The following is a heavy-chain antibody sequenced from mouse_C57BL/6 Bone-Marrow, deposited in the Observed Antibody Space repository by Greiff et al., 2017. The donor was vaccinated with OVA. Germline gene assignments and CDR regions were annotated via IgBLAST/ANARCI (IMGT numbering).Heavy chain of an antibody. V-gene: IGHV1-85*01. CDR2: IYPGDGST. Sequence: QVQLQQSGPELVKPGASVKLSCKASGYTFTSYDINWVKQRPGQGLEWIGWIYPGDGSTKYNEKFKGKATLTVDTSSSTAYMELHSLTSEDSAVYFCARDYVAYWGQGTLVTVSA. D-gene: IGHD1-1*01. CDR3: ARDYVAY. CDR1: GYTFTSYD. J-gene: IGHJ3*01.